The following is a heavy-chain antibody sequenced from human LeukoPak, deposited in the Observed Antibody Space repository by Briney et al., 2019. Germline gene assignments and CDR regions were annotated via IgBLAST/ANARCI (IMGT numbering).Heavy chain of an antibody. CDR3: ARDPTTQTFDY. Sequence: GVSVKVSCKASGYTFTSYGISWVRQAPGQGLEWMGWISGYNGYTHYAHNLQGRVTMTTDTSTSTAYMELRSLTSDDTAVYYCARDPTTQTFDYWGQGTLVTVSS. V-gene: IGHV1-18*01. D-gene: IGHD4-11*01. CDR2: ISGYNGYT. J-gene: IGHJ4*02. CDR1: GYTFTSYG.